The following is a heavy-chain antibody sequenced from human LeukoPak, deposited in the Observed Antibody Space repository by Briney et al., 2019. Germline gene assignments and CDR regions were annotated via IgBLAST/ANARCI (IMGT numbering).Heavy chain of an antibody. D-gene: IGHD3-10*01. CDR2: IYYSGST. CDR1: GGSISSSSYY. Sequence: PSETLSLTCTVSGGSISSSSYYWGWIRQPPGKGLEWIGSIYYSGSTYYNPSLKSRVTISVDTSKNQFSLKLSSVTAADTAVYYCARDPFGSGITGEKWGQGTLVTVSS. V-gene: IGHV4-39*07. J-gene: IGHJ4*02. CDR3: ARDPFGSGITGEK.